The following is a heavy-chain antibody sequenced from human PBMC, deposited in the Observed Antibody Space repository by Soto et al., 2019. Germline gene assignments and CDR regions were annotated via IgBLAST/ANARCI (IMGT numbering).Heavy chain of an antibody. CDR2: ISYDGTKT. D-gene: IGHD6-19*01. J-gene: IGHJ4*02. V-gene: IGHV3-30*18. Sequence: QVQLVESGGGVVQPGRSLRVSCAASGFTFSIYAMHWVRQAPGTGLEWVAVISYDGTKTYYADSVKGRFTISRDNSKNTVYLQMNSVRDEDTAVYYWAKDRGPHRQWLIDRFGYWGQGTLVTVSP. CDR3: AKDRGPHRQWLIDRFGY. CDR1: GFTFSIYA.